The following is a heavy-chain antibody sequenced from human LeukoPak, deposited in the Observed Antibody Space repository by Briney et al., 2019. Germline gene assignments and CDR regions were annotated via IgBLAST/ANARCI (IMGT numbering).Heavy chain of an antibody. V-gene: IGHV4-38-2*02. J-gene: IGHJ4*02. CDR1: GYSISSGYY. CDR3: AIALVVPAAIHSFFDY. D-gene: IGHD2-2*01. CDR2: IYHSGST. Sequence: SETLSLTCTVSGYSISSGYYWGWIRQPPGKGLEWIGSIYHSGSTYYNPSLKSRVTISVDTSKNQFSLKLSSVTAADTAVYYCAIALVVPAAIHSFFDYWGQGTLVTVSS.